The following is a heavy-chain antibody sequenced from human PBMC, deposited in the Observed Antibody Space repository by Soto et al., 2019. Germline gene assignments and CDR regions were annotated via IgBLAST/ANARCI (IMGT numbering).Heavy chain of an antibody. V-gene: IGHV4-34*01. CDR2: INHSGST. CDR1: GGSFSGYY. D-gene: IGHD6-19*01. Sequence: SETLSLTCSVYGGSFSGYYWSWIRQPPGKGLEWIGEINHSGSTNYNPSLKSRVTISVDTSKNQFSLKLSSVTAADTAVYYCARIAVAGTDFDYWGQGTLVTVS. CDR3: ARIAVAGTDFDY. J-gene: IGHJ4*02.